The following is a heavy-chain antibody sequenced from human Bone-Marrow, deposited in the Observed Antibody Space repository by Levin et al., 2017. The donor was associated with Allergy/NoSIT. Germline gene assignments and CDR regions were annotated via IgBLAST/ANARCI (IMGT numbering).Heavy chain of an antibody. D-gene: IGHD2-21*02. CDR2: ISDSGSNT. CDR1: GFTFSSYA. V-gene: IGHV3-23*01. Sequence: HPGGSLRLSCATSGFTFSSYAMSWVRQAPGKGLEWVSIISDSGSNTYYADSVKGRFTISRDNSNNTLYLQMNSLRVEDTATYYCAKGKSDARNQVVTPFDSWGQGALVTVSS. CDR3: AKGKSDARNQVVTPFDS. J-gene: IGHJ4*02.